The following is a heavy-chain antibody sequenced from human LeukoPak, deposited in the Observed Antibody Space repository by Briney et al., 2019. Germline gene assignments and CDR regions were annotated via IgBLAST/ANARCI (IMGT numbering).Heavy chain of an antibody. Sequence: SETLSLTCIVSDGSISSSSFYWGWIRQHPGKGLEWIGYIYYSGSTYYNPSLKSRVTISVDTSKNQFSLKLRSVTAADTAVYYCARAAITGTSFDYWGQGTLVTVSS. CDR1: DGSISSSSFY. J-gene: IGHJ4*02. CDR2: IYYSGST. CDR3: ARAAITGTSFDY. V-gene: IGHV4-31*02. D-gene: IGHD1-20*01.